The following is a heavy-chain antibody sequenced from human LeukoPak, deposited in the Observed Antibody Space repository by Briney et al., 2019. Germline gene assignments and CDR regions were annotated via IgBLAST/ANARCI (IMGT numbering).Heavy chain of an antibody. V-gene: IGHV3-30-3*01. CDR1: GFTFSSYA. CDR3: ARDPATVVANY. CDR2: ISYDGSNK. Sequence: PGRSLRLSCAASGFTFSSYAIHWVRQAPGKGLEWVAVISYDGSNKYYADSVKGRFTISRDNSKNTLYLQMISLRAEDTAVYYCARDPATVVANYWGQGTLVTVSS. D-gene: IGHD4-23*01. J-gene: IGHJ4*02.